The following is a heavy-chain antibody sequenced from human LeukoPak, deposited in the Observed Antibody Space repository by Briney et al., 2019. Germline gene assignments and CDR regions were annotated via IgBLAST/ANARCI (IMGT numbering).Heavy chain of an antibody. CDR3: ARGGTWIELWPVDY. Sequence: ASVKVSCKASGYTFSSYYMHWVRQAPGQGLEWMGWINPNSGSTNYAQKLRGRATMTADTSISTAYMAPSRLRSDGTAVYYCARGGTWIELWPVDYWGQGTLVTVSS. CDR1: GYTFSSYY. CDR2: INPNSGST. J-gene: IGHJ4*02. V-gene: IGHV1-2*02. D-gene: IGHD5-18*01.